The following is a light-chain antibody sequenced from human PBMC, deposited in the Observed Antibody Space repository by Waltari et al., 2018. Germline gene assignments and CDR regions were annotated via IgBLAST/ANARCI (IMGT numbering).Light chain of an antibody. CDR3: QAWDSNTVI. CDR2: ETR. Sequence: SYDLTQPPSVSVSPGQTATLPCVGDTLGYSYVSCYQQRPGHSPLLVIYETRRRPPGIPERFSGSDSGNTATLTISGTQAMDEADYYCQAWDSNTVIFGGGTKLTVL. V-gene: IGLV3-1*01. CDR1: TLGYSY. J-gene: IGLJ2*01.